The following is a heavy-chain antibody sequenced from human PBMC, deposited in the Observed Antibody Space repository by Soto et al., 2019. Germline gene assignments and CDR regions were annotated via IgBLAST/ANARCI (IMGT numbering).Heavy chain of an antibody. D-gene: IGHD6-6*01. J-gene: IGHJ4*02. CDR1: GGSFSGYY. V-gene: IGHV4-34*01. Sequence: PSETLSLTCAVYGGSFSGYYWSWIRQPPGKGLEWIGEINHSGSTNYNPSLKSRVTISVDTSKNQFSLKLSSVTAADTAVYYCARSPGIAARLFDYWGQGTLVTVSS. CDR3: ARSPGIAARLFDY. CDR2: INHSGST.